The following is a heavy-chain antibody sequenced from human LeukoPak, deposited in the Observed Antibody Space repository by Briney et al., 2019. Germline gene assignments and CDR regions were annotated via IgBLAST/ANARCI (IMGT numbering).Heavy chain of an antibody. J-gene: IGHJ3*02. D-gene: IGHD3-22*01. CDR3: ARDGDSSGYYPDDAFDI. V-gene: IGHV3-30-3*01. CDR1: GFTFSSYA. CDR2: ISYDGSNK. Sequence: PGRSPRLSCAASGFTFSSYAMHWVRQAPGKGLEWVAVISYDGSNKYYADSVKGRFTISRDNSKNTLYLQMNSLRAEDTAVYYCARDGDSSGYYPDDAFDIWGQGTMVTVSS.